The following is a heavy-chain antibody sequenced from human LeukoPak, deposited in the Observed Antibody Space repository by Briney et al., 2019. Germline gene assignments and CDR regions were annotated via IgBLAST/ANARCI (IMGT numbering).Heavy chain of an antibody. J-gene: IGHJ6*03. D-gene: IGHD1-26*01. V-gene: IGHV3-33*06. CDR2: IWYDGSNK. Sequence: GGSLRLSCAASGFTFSSYGMHWVRQAPGKGLEWVAVIWYDGSNKYYADSVKGRFTISRDNSKNTLYLQMNSLRAEDTAVYYCAKDSGSWGLLGYYYYMDVWGKGTTVTVSS. CDR1: GFTFSSYG. CDR3: AKDSGSWGLLGYYYYMDV.